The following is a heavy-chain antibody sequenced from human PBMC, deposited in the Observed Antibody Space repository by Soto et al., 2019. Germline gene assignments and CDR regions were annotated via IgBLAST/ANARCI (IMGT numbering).Heavy chain of an antibody. D-gene: IGHD3-10*01. CDR3: ARETYYYGSGSLASGMDV. J-gene: IGHJ6*02. V-gene: IGHV3-13*01. CDR1: GFTFSSYD. CDR2: IGTAGDT. Sequence: GGSLRLSCAASGFTFSSYDMHWVRQATGKGLEWVSAIGTAGDTYYPGSVKGRFTISRENAKNSLYLQMNSLRAEDTAVYYCARETYYYGSGSLASGMDVWGQGTTVTVS.